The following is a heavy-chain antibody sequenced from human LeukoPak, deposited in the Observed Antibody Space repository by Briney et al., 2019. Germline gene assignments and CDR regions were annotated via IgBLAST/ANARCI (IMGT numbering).Heavy chain of an antibody. J-gene: IGHJ4*02. D-gene: IGHD5-18*01. Sequence: SETLSLTCTVSGGSISSYYWTWLRQPAGKALEWIGRIYSSGSTDYTPSLKSRVTMSVDTSKNQFSLKVRSVTAADTAVYYCARGSGYTNGQPLDSWGQGTLVTVSS. CDR1: GGSISSYY. V-gene: IGHV4-4*07. CDR3: ARGSGYTNGQPLDS. CDR2: IYSSGST.